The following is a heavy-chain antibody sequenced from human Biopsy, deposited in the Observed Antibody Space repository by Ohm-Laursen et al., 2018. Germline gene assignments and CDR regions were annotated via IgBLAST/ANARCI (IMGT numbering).Heavy chain of an antibody. CDR1: GYMFYSYG. D-gene: IGHD2-15*01. CDR2: ISGYNGNT. Sequence: SVKVSCKASGYMFYSYGVSWVRLAPGQGPEWMGWISGYNGNTNYPQSLQGRVTLTTDASSSTAYMELRGLRSDDTAVYYCARDRHHAAGSYDGVDVWGQGTTVTVSS. CDR3: ARDRHHAAGSYDGVDV. V-gene: IGHV1-18*01. J-gene: IGHJ6*02.